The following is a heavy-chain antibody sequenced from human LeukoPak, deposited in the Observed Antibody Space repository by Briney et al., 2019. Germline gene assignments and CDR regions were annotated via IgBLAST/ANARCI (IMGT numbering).Heavy chain of an antibody. CDR1: GGSISSSSYY. J-gene: IGHJ4*02. CDR2: IYYSGST. CDR3: ARRRPSHYFDY. V-gene: IGHV4-39*01. Sequence: PSETLSLTCTVPGGSISSSSYYWGWIRQPPGKGLEWIGSIYYSGSTYYNPSLKSRVTISVDTSKNQFSLKLSSVTAADTAVYYCARRRPSHYFDYWGQGTLVTVSS.